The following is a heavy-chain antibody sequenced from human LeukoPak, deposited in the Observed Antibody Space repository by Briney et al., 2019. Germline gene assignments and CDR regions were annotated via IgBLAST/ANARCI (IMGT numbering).Heavy chain of an antibody. J-gene: IGHJ2*01. CDR2: INPNSGGT. Sequence: ASVTVSCKASGYTFTGYYMHWVRQAPGQGLEWMGWINPNSGGTNYAQKFQGRVTMTRDTSISTAYMELSRLRSDDTALYYCARDRRYYDSSGYYFHWYFDLWGRGTLVTVSS. CDR3: ARDRRYYDSSGYYFHWYFDL. V-gene: IGHV1-2*02. CDR1: GYTFTGYY. D-gene: IGHD3-22*01.